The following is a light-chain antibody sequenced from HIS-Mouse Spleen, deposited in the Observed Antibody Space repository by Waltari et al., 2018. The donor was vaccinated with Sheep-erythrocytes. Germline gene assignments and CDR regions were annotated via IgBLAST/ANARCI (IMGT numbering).Light chain of an antibody. Sequence: SYELTQPPPVSVSPGQTARITCSRDALPKQYAYCYQQKSGQAPVLVIYEDSKRPSGIPERFSGSSSGTMATLTISGAQVEDDADYYCYSTDSSGNHWVFGGGTKLTVL. V-gene: IGLV3-10*01. CDR3: YSTDSSGNHWV. CDR2: EDS. CDR1: ALPKQY. J-gene: IGLJ3*02.